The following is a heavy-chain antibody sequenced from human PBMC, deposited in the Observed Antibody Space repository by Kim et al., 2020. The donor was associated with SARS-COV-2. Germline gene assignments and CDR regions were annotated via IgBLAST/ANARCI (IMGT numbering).Heavy chain of an antibody. D-gene: IGHD3-22*01. CDR3: ARERDYYDSSGYYALFDY. CDR1: GFTFSSYA. CDR2: ISYDGSNK. V-gene: IGHV3-30-3*01. J-gene: IGHJ4*02. Sequence: GGSLRLSCAASGFTFSSYAMHWVRQAPGTGLEWVAVISYDGSNKYYADSVKGRCTISRDNYKNTRYLQMNSLRAEDTAVYYCARERDYYDSSGYYALFDYWGQGTLVTVSS.